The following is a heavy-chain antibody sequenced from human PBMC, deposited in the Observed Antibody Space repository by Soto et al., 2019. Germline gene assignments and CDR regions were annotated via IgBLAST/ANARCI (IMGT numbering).Heavy chain of an antibody. Sequence: QVQLVESGGDVVQPGRSLRLSCAASGFTFSSYGMHWVRQAPGKGLEWVSVISYDGSNQYYADSVKGRFTISRDNSKNTLYLQMNSLRAEDTAVYYCAKGKSGSIAKSYYYYGMDVWGQGTTVTVSS. V-gene: IGHV3-30*18. J-gene: IGHJ6*02. CDR1: GFTFSSYG. D-gene: IGHD6-6*01. CDR3: AKGKSGSIAKSYYYYGMDV. CDR2: ISYDGSNQ.